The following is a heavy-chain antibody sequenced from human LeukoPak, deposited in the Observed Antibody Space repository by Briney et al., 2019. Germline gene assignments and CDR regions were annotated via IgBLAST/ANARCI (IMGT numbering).Heavy chain of an antibody. J-gene: IGHJ4*02. CDR1: GFTFSSYA. CDR3: AARWGVTTFSDY. V-gene: IGHV3-23*01. CDR2: ISGSGGST. D-gene: IGHD4-17*01. Sequence: GGSLRLSCAAAGFTFSSYAMSWVRQAPGKGLEWVSAISGSGGSTYYADSVKGRFTISRDNSKNTLYLQMNSLRAEDTAVYYCAARWGVTTFSDYWGQGTLVTVSS.